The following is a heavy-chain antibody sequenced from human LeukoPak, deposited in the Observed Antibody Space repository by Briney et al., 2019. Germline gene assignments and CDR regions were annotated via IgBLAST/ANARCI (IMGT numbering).Heavy chain of an antibody. CDR3: ARDGANTYGRAFDF. CDR1: KFTFSDYW. V-gene: IGHV3-30*03. D-gene: IGHD5-18*01. Sequence: GGSLRLSCAASKFTFSDYWMTWVRQAPGKGLEWVSLISYHGTNTYYADSVKGRFTISRDNSKNTVLLQMTSLRVEDTAVYYCARDGANTYGRAFDFWGQGMQVTVSS. CDR2: ISYHGTNT. J-gene: IGHJ4*02.